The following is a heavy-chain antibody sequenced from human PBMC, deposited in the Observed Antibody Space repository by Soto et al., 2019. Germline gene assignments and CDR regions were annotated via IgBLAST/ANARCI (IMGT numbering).Heavy chain of an antibody. CDR3: AREVRGVAFCDF. CDR2: MYAGSGNT. J-gene: IGHJ4*02. D-gene: IGHD3-3*02. CDR1: GYTFTSYT. Sequence: ASVKVSCKASGYTFTSYTMHWVRQAPGQRLEWMGWMYAGSGNTKYSEKFQGRVTITRDTSASTAYMELSSLTSEDTAVYYCAREVRGVAFCDFWGQGTLVTVSS. V-gene: IGHV1-3*01.